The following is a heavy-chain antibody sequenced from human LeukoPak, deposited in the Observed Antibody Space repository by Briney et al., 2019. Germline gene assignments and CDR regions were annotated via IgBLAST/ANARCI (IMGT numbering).Heavy chain of an antibody. CDR3: ARAGKLGNVAFDI. V-gene: IGHV1-46*01. CDR2: IYPRDGST. J-gene: IGHJ3*02. Sequence: ASVKVSCKASGYTFTSNYIHWVRQAPGQGLEWMGMIYPRDGSTSYAQKFQGRVTVTRDTSISTAYMELSRLRSDDTAVYYCARAGKLGNVAFDIWGQGTMVTVSS. D-gene: IGHD7-27*01. CDR1: GYTFTSNY.